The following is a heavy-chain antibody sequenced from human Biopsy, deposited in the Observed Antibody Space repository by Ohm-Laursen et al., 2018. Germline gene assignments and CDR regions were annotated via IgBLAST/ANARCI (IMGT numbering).Heavy chain of an antibody. CDR3: ARHPTGFWFDP. J-gene: IGHJ5*02. Sequence: GTLSLTCAVDGGSFSGYDWTWTRQPPGKGLEWIGSIFYTGIIFYNPSLKSRVSISVDTSKNQFSLNLNSVTASDTALYYCARHPTGFWFDPWGQGTLVIVSS. CDR2: IFYTGII. V-gene: IGHV4-34*12. CDR1: GGSFSGYD.